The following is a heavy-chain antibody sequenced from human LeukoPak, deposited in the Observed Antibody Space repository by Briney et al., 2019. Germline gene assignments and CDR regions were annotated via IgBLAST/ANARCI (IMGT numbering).Heavy chain of an antibody. V-gene: IGHV3-7*01. D-gene: IGHD2/OR15-2a*01. CDR1: GFSISDYW. CDR2: INEDGTIQ. Sequence: GGSLRLSRAPSGFSISDYWMNWVRLVPGKGLEWVANINEDGTIQDYVASVRGRFTISRNNAKNSLYLQMNSLGAEDTAVYYCASRESSMSRSHWGHGTLVTVSS. CDR3: ASRESSMSRSH. J-gene: IGHJ4*01.